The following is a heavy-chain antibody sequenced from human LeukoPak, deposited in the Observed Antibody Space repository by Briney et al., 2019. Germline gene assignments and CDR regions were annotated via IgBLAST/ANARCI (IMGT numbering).Heavy chain of an antibody. V-gene: IGHV4-38-2*02. D-gene: IGHD3-9*01. CDR2: IYHSGST. CDR1: GYSISSGYY. J-gene: IGHJ5*02. Sequence: SETLSLTCTVSGYSISSGYYWGWIRQPPGKGLEWIGSIYHSGSTYYNPSLKSRVTISIDTSKNQFSLRLSSVTAADTAVYYCARAFDYDILTRNWFDPWGQGTLVTVSS. CDR3: ARAFDYDILTRNWFDP.